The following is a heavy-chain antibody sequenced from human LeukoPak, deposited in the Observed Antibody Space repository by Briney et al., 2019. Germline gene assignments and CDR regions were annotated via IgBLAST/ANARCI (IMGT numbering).Heavy chain of an antibody. J-gene: IGHJ5*02. CDR2: ISAYNGNT. V-gene: IGHV1-18*01. CDR1: GYTFTSYG. CDR3: ARSTGPLLWFGELSRDWFDP. Sequence: GASVKVSCKASGYTFTSYGISWVRQAPGQGLEWMGWISAYNGNTNYAQKLQGRVTMTTDTSTSTAYMELRSLRSDDTAVYYCARSTGPLLWFGELSRDWFDPWGQGTLVTVSS. D-gene: IGHD3-10*01.